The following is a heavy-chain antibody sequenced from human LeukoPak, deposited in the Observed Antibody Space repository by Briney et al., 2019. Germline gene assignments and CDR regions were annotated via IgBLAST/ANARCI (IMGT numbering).Heavy chain of an antibody. CDR2: INHSGDT. CDR3: ARWPIAAAGRYYFDY. Sequence: PSETLSLTCAVYGGSFSGYYWSWIRQPPGKGLEWIGEINHSGDTNYNPSLKSRVTISVDTSKNQFSLKLNSVTAADTAVYYCARWPIAAAGRYYFDYWGQGTLVTVSS. V-gene: IGHV4-34*01. CDR1: GGSFSGYY. D-gene: IGHD6-13*01. J-gene: IGHJ4*02.